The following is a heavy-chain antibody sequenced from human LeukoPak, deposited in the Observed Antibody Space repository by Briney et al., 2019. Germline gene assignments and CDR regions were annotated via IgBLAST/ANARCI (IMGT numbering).Heavy chain of an antibody. D-gene: IGHD6-13*01. CDR1: GFTFSSYA. J-gene: IGHJ4*02. V-gene: IGHV3-30-3*01. Sequence: GGSLRLSCAASGFTFSSYATHWVRQAPGKGLEWVAVISYDGSNKYYADSVKGRFTISRDNSKNTLYLQMNSLRAEDTAVYYCARGAAGSSWYKGYIAYWGQGTLVTVSS. CDR3: ARGAAGSSWYKGYIAY. CDR2: ISYDGSNK.